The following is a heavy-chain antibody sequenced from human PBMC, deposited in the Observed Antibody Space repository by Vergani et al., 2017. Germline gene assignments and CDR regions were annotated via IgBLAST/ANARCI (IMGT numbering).Heavy chain of an antibody. V-gene: IGHV3-23*04. CDR1: GFTVSSNY. Sequence: EVQLVETGGGLIQPGGSLRLSCAASGFTVSSNYMSWVRQAPGKGLEWVSAISGSGGSTYYADSVKGRFTISRDNSKNTLYLQMNSLRAEDTAVYYCAKDILSVVVVAASDYWGQGTLVTVSS. D-gene: IGHD2-15*01. CDR3: AKDILSVVVVAASDY. J-gene: IGHJ4*02. CDR2: ISGSGGST.